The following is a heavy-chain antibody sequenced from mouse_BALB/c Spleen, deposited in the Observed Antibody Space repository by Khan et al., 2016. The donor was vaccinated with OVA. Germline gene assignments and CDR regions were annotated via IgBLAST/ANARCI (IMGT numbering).Heavy chain of an antibody. J-gene: IGHJ2*01. D-gene: IGHD1-1*01. CDR3: ARSVTITTVVATDFDY. CDR2: ISYSGRT. V-gene: IGHV3-2*02. CDR1: GYSITSDYA. Sequence: EVQLQESGPGLVKPSQSLSLTCTVTGYSITSDYAWNWIRQFPGNKLEWMGYISYSGRTSYNPSLQSRISITRATSKNQFFLQLNSVTTEDTATYYCARSVTITTVVATDFDYWGQGTTLTVSS.